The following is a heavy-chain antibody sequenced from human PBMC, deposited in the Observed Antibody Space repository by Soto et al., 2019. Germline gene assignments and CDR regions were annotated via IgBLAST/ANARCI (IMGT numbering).Heavy chain of an antibody. J-gene: IGHJ6*04. Sequence: GESLWLSCAASGFTFSSYALHWVRQAPGKGLEWVAVISHDGSNKYYADSEKGRFTIYRDNTKNTLYRQMNSLTAEDTAVYYCARDRSTAMVICYYCGMDAGGRGTT. CDR1: GFTFSSYA. CDR3: ARDRSTAMVICYYCGMDA. D-gene: IGHD5-18*01. V-gene: IGHV3-30-3*01. CDR2: ISHDGSNK.